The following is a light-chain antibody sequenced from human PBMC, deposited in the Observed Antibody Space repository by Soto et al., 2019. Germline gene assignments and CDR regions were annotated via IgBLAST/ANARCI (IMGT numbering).Light chain of an antibody. CDR3: QQRSSSFT. J-gene: IGKJ4*01. V-gene: IGKV3-11*01. CDR2: DAS. Sequence: EIVLTQSPATLSLSPGEGATLSCRASQSVSRYLAWYQQKPGQAPRLLIYDASSRATGVPARFSGSGSGTDFTLTISSPEPEDFAVYYCQQRSSSFTFGGGTKVEIK. CDR1: QSVSRY.